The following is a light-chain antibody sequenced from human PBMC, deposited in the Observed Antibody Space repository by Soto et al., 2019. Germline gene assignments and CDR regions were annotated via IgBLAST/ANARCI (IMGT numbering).Light chain of an antibody. CDR1: SSNIGAGYD. Sequence: VLTQPPSVSGAPGQRVTISCTGSSSNIGAGYDVHWYQQLPGTAPKLLIYGNSNRPSGVPDRFSGSKSGTSASLAITGLQAEDEADYYCQSYDSSLSVVFGGGTQLTVL. J-gene: IGLJ2*01. CDR2: GNS. CDR3: QSYDSSLSVV. V-gene: IGLV1-40*01.